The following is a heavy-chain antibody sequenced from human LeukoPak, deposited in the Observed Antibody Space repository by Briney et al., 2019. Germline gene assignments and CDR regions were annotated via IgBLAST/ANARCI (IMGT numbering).Heavy chain of an antibody. V-gene: IGHV3-20*04. Sequence: GGSLRLSCEASGFIFDDHDMSWVRQAPGKGLEWVSGIKWNGERTGYADSVKGRFTISRDTAKNSLYLQVNSLRAEDTALYYCARAGYSSGWPLDAFDIWGQGTMVTVSS. CDR2: IKWNGERT. D-gene: IGHD6-19*01. J-gene: IGHJ3*02. CDR1: GFIFDDHD. CDR3: ARAGYSSGWPLDAFDI.